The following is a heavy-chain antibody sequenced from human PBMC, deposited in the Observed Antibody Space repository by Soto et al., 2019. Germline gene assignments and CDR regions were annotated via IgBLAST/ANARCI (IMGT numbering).Heavy chain of an antibody. CDR2: IYYSGST. V-gene: IGHV4-59*01. D-gene: IGHD3-22*01. Sequence: QVQLQKSGPGLVKPSETLSLTCTVSGGSISSYYWSWIRQPPGKGLEWIGYIYYSGSTNYNPSLKSRVTISVDTSKNQLSLKLSSVTAADTAVYYCAREVVNYLFDYWGQGTLVTVSS. CDR3: AREVVNYLFDY. J-gene: IGHJ4*02. CDR1: GGSISSYY.